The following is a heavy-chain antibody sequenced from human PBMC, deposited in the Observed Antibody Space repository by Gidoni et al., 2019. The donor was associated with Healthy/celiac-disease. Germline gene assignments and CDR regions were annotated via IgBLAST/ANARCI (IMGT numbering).Heavy chain of an antibody. J-gene: IGHJ4*02. Sequence: VRLHESGPGLVKLSGSPSLTGTSSCGSTSSSNWWCWARQPPGKGLEWIGEIYHSGRTNYSPSLKSRVTISEDKSKNQFSLKLSSVAAADTAVYYCARDLRAGTELGFDYWGQGTLVTVSS. CDR2: IYHSGRT. CDR3: ARDLRAGTELGFDY. D-gene: IGHD1-1*01. CDR1: CGSTSSSNW. V-gene: IGHV4-4*02.